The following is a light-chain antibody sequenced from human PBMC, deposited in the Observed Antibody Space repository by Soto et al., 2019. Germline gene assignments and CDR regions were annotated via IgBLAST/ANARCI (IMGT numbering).Light chain of an antibody. Sequence: DIQMTQSPSSLSASVGVRVTITCRASQSISSYLNWYQQKPGKAPKLLIYDASTLESGVPTRFSGSGSGTEFTLTISRLHPDDFATYYCQQYNILSTFGQGTKVDIK. CDR3: QQYNILST. J-gene: IGKJ1*01. V-gene: IGKV1-39*01. CDR2: DAS. CDR1: QSISSY.